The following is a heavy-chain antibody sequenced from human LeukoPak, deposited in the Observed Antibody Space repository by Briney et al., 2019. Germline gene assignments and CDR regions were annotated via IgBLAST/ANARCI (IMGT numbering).Heavy chain of an antibody. J-gene: IGHJ4*02. D-gene: IGHD5-12*01. Sequence: SETLSLTCAVYGGSFSGYYWSWVSQPPGKGLEWNGEINHSGSTNYHPSLKSRVTMSVDTSKNQLSLKLSSVTAADTAVYNCARGRWLPGGVDYWGQGTLVTVSS. V-gene: IGHV4-34*01. CDR2: INHSGST. CDR1: GGSFSGYY. CDR3: ARGRWLPGGVDY.